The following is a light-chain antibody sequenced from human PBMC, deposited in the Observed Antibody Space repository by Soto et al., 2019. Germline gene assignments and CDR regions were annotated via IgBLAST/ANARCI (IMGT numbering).Light chain of an antibody. Sequence: DIHVTQSPSSLSASVGDRVTITCRASQNIINYLNLYQQKPGKAPKLLIYIASTLQAGVPSRFSGSGSGTDFTLTISSLRPEDFATYYCQQSYTTPYTFGQGTELEIK. CDR2: IAS. CDR1: QNIINY. CDR3: QQSYTTPYT. J-gene: IGKJ2*01. V-gene: IGKV1-39*01.